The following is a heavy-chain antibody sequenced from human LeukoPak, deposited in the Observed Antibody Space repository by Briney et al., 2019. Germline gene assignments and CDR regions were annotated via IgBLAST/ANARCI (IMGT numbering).Heavy chain of an antibody. D-gene: IGHD6-13*01. V-gene: IGHV3-21*01. CDR1: GFTFSSYS. Sequence: GGSLRLSCAASGFTFSSYSMNWVRQAPGKGLEWVSSISSSSSYIYYADSVKGRFTISGDNAKNSLYLQMNSLRAEDTAVYYCARDRAAAGTFDYWGQGALVTVSS. CDR3: ARDRAAAGTFDY. CDR2: ISSSSSYI. J-gene: IGHJ4*02.